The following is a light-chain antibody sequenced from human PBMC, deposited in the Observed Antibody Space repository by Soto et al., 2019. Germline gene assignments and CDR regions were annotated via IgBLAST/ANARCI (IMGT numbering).Light chain of an antibody. CDR1: SSDVGGYNY. CDR2: EVS. V-gene: IGLV2-14*01. Sequence: QSVLTQPASVSGSPGQSITISCTGTSSDVGGYNYVSWYQQNPGKAPKLMIYEVSNRPSGVSNRFSGSKSANMASLTISGLQAEDEADYYCSSYTINRTYVFGTGTKGTVL. J-gene: IGLJ1*01. CDR3: SSYTINRTYV.